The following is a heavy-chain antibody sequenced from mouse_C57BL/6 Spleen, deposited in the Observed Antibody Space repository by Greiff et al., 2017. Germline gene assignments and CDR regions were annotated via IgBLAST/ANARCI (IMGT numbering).Heavy chain of an antibody. V-gene: IGHV1-63*01. CDR2: IYPGGGYT. CDR1: GYTFTNYW. CDR3: ARRGDYDGFDD. J-gene: IGHJ2*01. D-gene: IGHD2-4*01. Sequence: QVQLQQSGAELVRPGTSVKMSCKASGYTFTNYWIGWAKQRPGHGLEWIGDIYPGGGYTNYNEKFKGKATLTADKSSSTAYMQCSSLTSEDSAIYYCARRGDYDGFDDWGQGTTLTVSS.